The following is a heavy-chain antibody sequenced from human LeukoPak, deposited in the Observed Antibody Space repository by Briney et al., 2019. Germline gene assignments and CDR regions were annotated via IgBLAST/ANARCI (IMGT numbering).Heavy chain of an antibody. CDR2: IGTAGDT. CDR3: AREGRIAAAGTTLYGMDV. V-gene: IGHV3-13*01. Sequence: PGGSLRLSCAASGFTFSSYDMHWVRQATGKGLEWVSAIGTAGDTYYPGSVKGRFTISRENAKNSLYLQMNSLRAGDTAVYYCAREGRIAAAGTTLYGMDVWGQGNTVTVSS. CDR1: GFTFSSYD. D-gene: IGHD6-13*01. J-gene: IGHJ6*02.